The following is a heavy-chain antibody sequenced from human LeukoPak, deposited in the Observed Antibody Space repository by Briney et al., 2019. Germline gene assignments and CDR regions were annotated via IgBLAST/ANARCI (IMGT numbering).Heavy chain of an antibody. V-gene: IGHV1-69*06. CDR1: GGTFSSYA. CDR2: IIPIFGTA. J-gene: IGHJ3*02. Sequence: SVKVSCKASGGTFSSYAISWVRQAPGQGLEWMGRIIPIFGTANYAQKFQGRVTITADKSTTTAYMELSSLRSEDTAVYYCASAAMARGHDAFEIWGQGTVVTVSS. CDR3: ASAAMARGHDAFEI. D-gene: IGHD5-24*01.